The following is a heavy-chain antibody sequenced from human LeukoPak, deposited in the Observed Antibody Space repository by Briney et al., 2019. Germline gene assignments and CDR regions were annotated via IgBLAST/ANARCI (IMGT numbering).Heavy chain of an antibody. Sequence: GASVKVSCKASGYTFTSYYMHWVRQAPGQGLEWMGIINPSGGSTSYAQKFQGRVTMTRDMSTSTVYMELSSLRSEDTAVYYCARGDGSSWFIRYFDYWGQGTLVTVSS. CDR3: ARGDGSSWFIRYFDY. D-gene: IGHD6-13*01. J-gene: IGHJ4*02. CDR1: GYTFTSYY. CDR2: INPSGGST. V-gene: IGHV1-46*01.